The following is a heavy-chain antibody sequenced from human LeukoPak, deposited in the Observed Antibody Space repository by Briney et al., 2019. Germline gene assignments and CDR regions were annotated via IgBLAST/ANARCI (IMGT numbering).Heavy chain of an antibody. V-gene: IGHV3-64*01. CDR3: ARGSDRDGYNAEFDP. J-gene: IGHJ5*02. CDR2: ISSNGGST. D-gene: IGHD5-24*01. Sequence: GGSLRLSCAASGFTFSSYAMHWVRRAPGKGLEYVSAISSNGGSTYYANSVKGRFTISRDNSKNTLYLQMGSLRAEDMAVYYCARGSDRDGYNAEFDPWGQGTLVTVSS. CDR1: GFTFSSYA.